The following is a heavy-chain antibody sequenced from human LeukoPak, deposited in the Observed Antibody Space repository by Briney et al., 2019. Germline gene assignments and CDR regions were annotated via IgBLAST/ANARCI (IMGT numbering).Heavy chain of an antibody. CDR1: GASINSSGYY. CDR3: ARDRAGSYYFDL. V-gene: IGHV4-39*02. J-gene: IGHJ4*02. CDR2: HYYSGST. Sequence: SETLSLTCTVSGASINSSGYYWGWIRQPPGKGLEWIGSHYYSGSTYYNPSLKSRVTISVDTSKNHFSLKLNSVTAADTAVYYCARDRAGSYYFDLWGQGTLVTVSS. D-gene: IGHD6-19*01.